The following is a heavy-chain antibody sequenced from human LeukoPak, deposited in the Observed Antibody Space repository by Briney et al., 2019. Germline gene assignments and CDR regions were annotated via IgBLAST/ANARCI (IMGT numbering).Heavy chain of an antibody. CDR1: GFTFSSYA. CDR3: ARDGGYSGSYGVDY. V-gene: IGHV3-66*01. CDR2: IYSGGST. Sequence: GGSLRLSCAASGFTFSSYAMSWVRQAPGKGLEWVSVIYSGGSTYYADSVKGRFTISRDNSKNTLYLQMNSLRAEDTAVYYCARDGGYSGSYGVDYWGQGTLVTVSS. J-gene: IGHJ4*02. D-gene: IGHD1-26*01.